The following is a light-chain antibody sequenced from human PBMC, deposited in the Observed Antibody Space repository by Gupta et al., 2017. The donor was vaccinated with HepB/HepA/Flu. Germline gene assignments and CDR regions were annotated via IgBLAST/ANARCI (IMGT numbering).Light chain of an antibody. CDR3: CSYAGDSSYV. CDR2: DVN. CDR1: SSDVGGYNS. Sequence: QSALTQPTSVSGSPGQSVTISCTGTSSDVGGYNSVSWYQQHPGKAPKLMIYDVNKRPSGVPDRFSGSKSGNTAALPISGLQAEDEADYHCCSYAGDSSYVFGSGTKVTVL. J-gene: IGLJ1*01. V-gene: IGLV2-11*01.